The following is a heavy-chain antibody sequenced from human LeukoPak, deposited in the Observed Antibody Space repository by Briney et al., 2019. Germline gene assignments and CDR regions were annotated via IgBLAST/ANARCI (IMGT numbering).Heavy chain of an antibody. CDR1: GFTFSSYT. V-gene: IGHV3-23*01. Sequence: PGGSLRLSCAASGFTFSSYTMNWVRQAPGKGLEWVSTISGSASTTYYADSVKGRFTISRDNSKNTLFLQMNSLTADDTAVYYCAKVLGYSSGCFDYWGQGTLVTVSS. D-gene: IGHD6-19*01. CDR3: AKVLGYSSGCFDY. J-gene: IGHJ4*02. CDR2: ISGSASTT.